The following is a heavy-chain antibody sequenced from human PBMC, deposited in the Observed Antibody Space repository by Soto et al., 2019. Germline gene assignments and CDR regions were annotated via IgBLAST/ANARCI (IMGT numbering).Heavy chain of an antibody. V-gene: IGHV1-46*01. D-gene: IGHD3-9*01. CDR2: INPSGGST. CDR1: GYTFTSYY. CDR3: ARDRYDILTSDAFDI. J-gene: IGHJ3*02. Sequence: ASVKVSCKASGYTFTSYYMHWVRQAPGQGLEWMGIINPSGGSTSYAQKFQGRVTMTRDTSTSTVYMELSSLRSEDTAVYYCARDRYDILTSDAFDIWGQGTMVTVSS.